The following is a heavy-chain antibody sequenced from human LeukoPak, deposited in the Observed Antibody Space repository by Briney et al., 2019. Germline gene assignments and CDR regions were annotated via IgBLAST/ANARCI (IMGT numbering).Heavy chain of an antibody. CDR2: IYPGDSDT. Sequence: GESLKISCKGSGYSFTSYWIAWVRQMPGRGLEWMGIIYPGDSDTRYSPSFQGQVTISADKSISTAYLQWSSLKASDTAMYYCARLEKSYGDYNNWFDPWGQGTLVTVSS. V-gene: IGHV5-51*01. J-gene: IGHJ5*02. CDR3: ARLEKSYGDYNNWFDP. D-gene: IGHD4-17*01. CDR1: GYSFTSYW.